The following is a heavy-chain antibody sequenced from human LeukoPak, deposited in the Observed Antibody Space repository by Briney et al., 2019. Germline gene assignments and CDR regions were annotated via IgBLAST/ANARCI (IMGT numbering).Heavy chain of an antibody. J-gene: IGHJ5*02. Sequence: RSETLSLACTVPGGSFRSYYWTWIRQPPGKGLEWIAYIHHSGTTNYNPTLNSRVTSSLDTSKNQFSLRLASVTATDTAVYYCARQSKVAATQWFDPWGQGTLVTVSS. V-gene: IGHV4-59*08. CDR1: GGSFRSYY. CDR3: ARQSKVAATQWFDP. D-gene: IGHD6-19*01. CDR2: IHHSGTT.